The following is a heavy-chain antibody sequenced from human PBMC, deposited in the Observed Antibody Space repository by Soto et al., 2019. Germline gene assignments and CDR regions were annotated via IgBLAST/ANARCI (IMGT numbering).Heavy chain of an antibody. CDR3: ARCGITFGGVIVNYYYYYGMDV. V-gene: IGHV4-34*01. CDR2: INRSGST. J-gene: IGHJ6*02. Sequence: PSETLSLTCAVYGGSFSGYYWSWIRQPPGKGLEWIGEINRSGSTNYNPSLKSRVTISVDTSKNQFSLKLSSVTAADTAVYYCARCGITFGGVIVNYYYYYGMDVWGQGTTVTVSS. D-gene: IGHD3-16*02. CDR1: GGSFSGYY.